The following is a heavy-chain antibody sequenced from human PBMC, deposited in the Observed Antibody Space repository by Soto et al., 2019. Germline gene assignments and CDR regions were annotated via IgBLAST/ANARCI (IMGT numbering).Heavy chain of an antibody. Sequence: SETLSLTCTVSGGSISSYYWSWIRQPPGKGLEWIGYIYYSGSTNYNPSLKSRVTISVDTSKNQFSLKLSSVTAADTAVYYCARVRSGPMIRGVITHYYFDYWGQGTLVTVSS. V-gene: IGHV4-59*01. D-gene: IGHD3-10*01. CDR3: ARVRSGPMIRGVITHYYFDY. CDR2: IYYSGST. J-gene: IGHJ4*02. CDR1: GGSISSYY.